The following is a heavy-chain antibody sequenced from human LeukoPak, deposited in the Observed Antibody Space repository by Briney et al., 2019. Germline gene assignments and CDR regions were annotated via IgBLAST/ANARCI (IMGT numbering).Heavy chain of an antibody. J-gene: IGHJ4*02. CDR2: ISYDGSNK. CDR1: GFTFSSYG. CDR3: GGGSGCIDY. Sequence: GGSLRLSCAASGFTFSSYGMHWVRQAPGKGLEWVAVISYDGSNKYYADSVKGRFTISRDNSKNTLYLQMNSLRAEDTAVYYCGGGSGCIDYWGQGTLVTVSS. V-gene: IGHV3-30*03. D-gene: IGHD6-19*01.